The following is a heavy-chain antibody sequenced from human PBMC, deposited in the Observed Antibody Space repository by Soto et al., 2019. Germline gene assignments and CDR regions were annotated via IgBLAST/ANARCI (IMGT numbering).Heavy chain of an antibody. D-gene: IGHD3-22*01. V-gene: IGHV4-30-4*01. Sequence: SETLSLTCTVSGGSISSGDYYWSWIRQPPGKGLEWIGYIYYSGSTYYNPSLKSRVTISVDTSKNQFSLKLSSVTAADTAVYYCARVLIVVVTPEVFDYWGQGTLVTVSS. CDR3: ARVLIVVVTPEVFDY. J-gene: IGHJ4*02. CDR2: IYYSGST. CDR1: GGSISSGDYY.